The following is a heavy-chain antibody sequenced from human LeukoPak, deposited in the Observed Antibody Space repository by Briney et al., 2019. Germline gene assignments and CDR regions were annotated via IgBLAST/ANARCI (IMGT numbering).Heavy chain of an antibody. CDR2: IYYSGST. Sequence: PSETLSLTCTVSGGSISSSSYYWGWIRQPPGKGLEWIGSIYYSGSTYYNPSLKSRVTISIHTSKNQFSLKLSSVTAADTAVYYCARESHGDYQYFDYWGQGSLVTVSS. CDR1: GGSISSSSYY. D-gene: IGHD4-17*01. CDR3: ARESHGDYQYFDY. J-gene: IGHJ4*02. V-gene: IGHV4-39*07.